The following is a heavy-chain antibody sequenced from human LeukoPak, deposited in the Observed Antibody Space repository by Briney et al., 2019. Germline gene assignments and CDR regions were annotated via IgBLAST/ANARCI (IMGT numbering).Heavy chain of an antibody. CDR1: GYTFTGYY. J-gene: IGHJ4*02. CDR3: ARDGLSSWYIY. D-gene: IGHD6-13*01. V-gene: IGHV1-2*02. Sequence: ASVKVSCKASGYTFTGYYMHWVRQAPGQGLEWMGWINPNSGGKNYAQKFQGRVTMTRDTSISTAYMELSRLRSDDTAVYYCARDGLSSWYIYWGQGTLVTVSS. CDR2: INPNSGGK.